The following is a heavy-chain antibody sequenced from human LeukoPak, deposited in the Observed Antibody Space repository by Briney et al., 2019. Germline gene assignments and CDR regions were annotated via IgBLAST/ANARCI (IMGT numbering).Heavy chain of an antibody. CDR1: GFTFSSYW. CDR2: INSDGSST. CDR3: ARVDPKAPGDYS. Sequence: GGSLRLSCAASGFTFSSYWMHWVRQAPGKGLVWVSRINSDGSSTKYADSVKGRFTISRDNAKHTLYVQMNNLSAEDTAVYYCARVDPKAPGDYSWGRGTLVTVSS. D-gene: IGHD2-2*03. V-gene: IGHV3-74*03. J-gene: IGHJ4*02.